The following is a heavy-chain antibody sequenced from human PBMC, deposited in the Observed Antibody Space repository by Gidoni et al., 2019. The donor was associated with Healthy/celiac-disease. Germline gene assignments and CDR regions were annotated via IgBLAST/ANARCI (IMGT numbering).Heavy chain of an antibody. J-gene: IGHJ4*02. CDR3: ARDPYCSSTSCYLDY. Sequence: QVQLVQSGAEVKKPGASVKVSCKAAGYTFTSYYMHWVRQAPGQGLEWMGIINPSGGSTSYAQKFQCRVTMTSDTSTSTVYMELSSLRSEDTAVYYCARDPYCSSTSCYLDYWGQGTLVTVSS. CDR2: INPSGGST. D-gene: IGHD2-2*01. CDR1: GYTFTSYY. V-gene: IGHV1-46*01.